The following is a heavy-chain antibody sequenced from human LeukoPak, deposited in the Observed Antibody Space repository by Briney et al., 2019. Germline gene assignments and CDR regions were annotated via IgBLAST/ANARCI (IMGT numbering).Heavy chain of an antibody. J-gene: IGHJ4*02. CDR3: ARGSGWDPSRGY. Sequence: ASVKLSCKASGGTFSSYAISWVRQAPGQGLEWMGGIIPIFGTAKYAQKFQGRVTITADESTSTAYMELSSLRSEDTAVHYCARGSGWDPSRGYWGQGTLVTVSS. CDR2: IIPIFGTA. CDR1: GGTFSSYA. V-gene: IGHV1-69*13. D-gene: IGHD6-19*01.